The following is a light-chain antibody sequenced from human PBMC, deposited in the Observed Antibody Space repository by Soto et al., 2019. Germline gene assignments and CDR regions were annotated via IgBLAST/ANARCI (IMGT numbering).Light chain of an antibody. Sequence: IQMTQSPSSLSASVGDRVTVTCRASQTIKKYLNWYQSKPGKAPKLLIYGACNLHRGIPTRFSGRRSGTDFTVTISRLETEDFATYYCHQIFSAPFTFGQGTALE. CDR1: QTIKKY. CDR3: HQIFSAPFT. V-gene: IGKV1-39*01. J-gene: IGKJ2*01. CDR2: GAC.